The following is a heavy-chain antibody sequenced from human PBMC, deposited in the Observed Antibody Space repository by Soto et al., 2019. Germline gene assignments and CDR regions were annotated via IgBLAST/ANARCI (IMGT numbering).Heavy chain of an antibody. CDR2: IIPIFGTA. D-gene: IGHD3-3*01. Sequence: ASVKVSCKDSGGTFSSYAISWVRQALGQGLEWMGGIIPIFGTANYAQKFQGRVTITADESTSTAYMELSSLRSEDTAVYYCARVNTIFGVVPPDYWGQGTLVTVSS. J-gene: IGHJ4*02. V-gene: IGHV1-69*13. CDR1: GGTFSSYA. CDR3: ARVNTIFGVVPPDY.